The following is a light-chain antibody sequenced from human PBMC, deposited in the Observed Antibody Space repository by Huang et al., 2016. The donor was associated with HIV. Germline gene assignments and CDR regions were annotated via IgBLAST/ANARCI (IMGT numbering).Light chain of an antibody. Sequence: DVVLTQSPLSLPVTLGQPASISCKSSHSLLHSDGNTYLNWFLQRPGQSPRRLIYKVSNRDFGVPARFSGSGSGVDFTLTISRVEADDIGVYYCMQGTHWPQTFGQGTKVEVK. CDR1: HSLLHSDGNTY. CDR2: KVS. V-gene: IGKV2-30*02. J-gene: IGKJ1*01. CDR3: MQGTHWPQT.